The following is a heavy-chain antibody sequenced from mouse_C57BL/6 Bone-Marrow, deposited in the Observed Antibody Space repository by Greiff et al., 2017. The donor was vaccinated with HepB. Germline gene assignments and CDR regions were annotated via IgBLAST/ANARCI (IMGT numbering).Heavy chain of an antibody. V-gene: IGHV1-61*01. CDR3: ASPDYYGSSPFAY. Sequence: QVQLQQPGAELVRPGSSVKLSCKASGYTFTSYWMDWVKQRPGQGLEWIGNIYPSDSETHYNQKFKDKATLTVDKSSSTAYMQLSSLTSEDSAVYYCASPDYYGSSPFAYWGLGTLVTVSA. CDR2: IYPSDSET. D-gene: IGHD1-1*01. J-gene: IGHJ3*01. CDR1: GYTFTSYW.